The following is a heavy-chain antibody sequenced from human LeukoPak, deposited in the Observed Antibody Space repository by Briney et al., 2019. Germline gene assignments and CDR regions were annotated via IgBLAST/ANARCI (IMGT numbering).Heavy chain of an antibody. CDR3: TKDSIIVNSWGFDL. CDR1: GFTFSRDW. V-gene: IGHV3-7*01. D-gene: IGHD1-26*01. J-gene: IGHJ5*02. Sequence: GGSLRLSCVASGFTFSRDWMSWVRQAPGKGLEWVANIKQDGSEKYYADSMKGRITISRDNAENAVYLEMSSLRVEDTALYYCTKDSIIVNSWGFDLWGQGTLVTVSS. CDR2: IKQDGSEK.